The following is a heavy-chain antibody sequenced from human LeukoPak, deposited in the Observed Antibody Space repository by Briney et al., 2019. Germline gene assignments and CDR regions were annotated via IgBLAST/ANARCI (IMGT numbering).Heavy chain of an antibody. CDR2: ISSSSSYI. CDR1: GFTFSSYS. D-gene: IGHD1-26*01. J-gene: IGHJ6*03. V-gene: IGHV3-21*01. Sequence: GGSLRLSCAASGFTFSSYSMNWVRQAPGKGLEWVSSISSSSSYIYYADSVKGRFTISRDNAKNSLYLQMNSLRAEDTAVYYCAYDSGSYHNYYHYYMDVWGKGTTVTVSS. CDR3: AYDSGSYHNYYHYYMDV.